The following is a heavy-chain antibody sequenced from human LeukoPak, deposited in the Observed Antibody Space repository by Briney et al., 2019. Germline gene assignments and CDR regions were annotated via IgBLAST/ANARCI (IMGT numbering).Heavy chain of an antibody. D-gene: IGHD1-26*01. CDR3: ARHSGFSGSYYGNYYYYYYMDV. V-gene: IGHV4-30-4*08. J-gene: IGHJ6*03. CDR1: GGSISSGDYY. Sequence: SETLSLTCTVSGGSISSGDYYWSWIRQPPGKGLEWIGYIYYSGSTYYNPALNSRLTLSVDTSKNQFSLKLSSVTAADTAVYYCARHSGFSGSYYGNYYYYYYMDVWGKGTTVTVSS. CDR2: IYYSGST.